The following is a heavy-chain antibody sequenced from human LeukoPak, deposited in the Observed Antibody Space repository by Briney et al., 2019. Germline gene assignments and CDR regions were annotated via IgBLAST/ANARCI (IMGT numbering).Heavy chain of an antibody. CDR2: ISSSSSYI. J-gene: IGHJ3*02. CDR3: ARGLRRIAGHHDAFDI. CDR1: GFTFSSYS. D-gene: IGHD6-13*01. V-gene: IGHV3-21*01. Sequence: GGSLRLSCAASGFTFSSYSMNWVRQAPGKGLEWVSSISSSSSYIYYADSVKGRFTISRDNAKNSLYLQMNSLRAEDTAVYYCARGLRRIAGHHDAFDIWGQGTMVTGSS.